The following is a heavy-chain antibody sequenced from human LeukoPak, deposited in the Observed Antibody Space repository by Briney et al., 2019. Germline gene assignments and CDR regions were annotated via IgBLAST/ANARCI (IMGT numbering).Heavy chain of an antibody. D-gene: IGHD1-26*01. Sequence: SETLSLTCAVSGVSISGSGHYWGWIRQPPGKGLEWIGNIYHSGSTYYDASLQSRVTISIDTSKNQFSLRLNSVTAADTAMYYCAKSGGYGLIDCWGQGTLVTVSS. CDR3: AKSGGYGLIDC. CDR2: IYHSGST. V-gene: IGHV4-39*01. CDR1: GVSISGSGHY. J-gene: IGHJ4*02.